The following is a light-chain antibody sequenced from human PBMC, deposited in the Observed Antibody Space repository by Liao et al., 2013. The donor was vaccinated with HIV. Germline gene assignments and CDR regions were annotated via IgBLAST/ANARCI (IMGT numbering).Light chain of an antibody. CDR3: QAWDSSTRV. CDR2: NDF. Sequence: SYELSQSPSVSLAPGKTARITCGGNNIRSKSVHWYQQKPGQAPVLVIFNDFERPSGIPERFSASNSGNTATLTISGTQAMDEADYYCQAWDSSTRVFGTGTKVTVL. V-gene: IGLV3-21*01. CDR1: NIRSKS. J-gene: IGLJ1*01.